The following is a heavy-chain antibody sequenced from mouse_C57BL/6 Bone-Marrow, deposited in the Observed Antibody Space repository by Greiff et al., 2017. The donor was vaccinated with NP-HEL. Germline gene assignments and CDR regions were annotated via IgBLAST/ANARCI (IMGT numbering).Heavy chain of an antibody. CDR1: GFTFSSYG. Sequence: DVKLVESGGDLVKPGGSLKLSCAASGFTFSSYGMSWVRQTPDKRLEWVATISSGGSYTYYPDSVKGRFTISRDNAKNTLYLQMSSLKTEDTAMYYCARGYYGSSYWFAYWGQGTLVTVSA. D-gene: IGHD1-1*01. CDR3: ARGYYGSSYWFAY. CDR2: ISSGGSYT. J-gene: IGHJ3*01. V-gene: IGHV5-6*02.